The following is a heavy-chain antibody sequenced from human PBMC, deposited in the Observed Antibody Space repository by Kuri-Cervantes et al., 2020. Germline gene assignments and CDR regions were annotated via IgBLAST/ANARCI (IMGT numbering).Heavy chain of an antibody. D-gene: IGHD2-15*01. CDR2: INPSGGST. J-gene: IGHJ4*02. CDR1: GYTFTSYY. Sequence: ASVKVSCKASGYTFTSYYMHWVRQAPGQGLEWMGIINPSGGSTSYAQKFQGRVTMTRDTSTSTVYMELSSLRSEDMAVYYCARGRRYCSGGSCYSFDYWGQGTLVTVSS. V-gene: IGHV1-46*01. CDR3: ARGRRYCSGGSCYSFDY.